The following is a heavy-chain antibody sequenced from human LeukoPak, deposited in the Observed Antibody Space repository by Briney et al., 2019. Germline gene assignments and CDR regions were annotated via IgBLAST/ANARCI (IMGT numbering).Heavy chain of an antibody. CDR2: IIPIIDLA. D-gene: IGHD2-15*01. Sequence: GASVKVSCKASGYTFTSYGISWVRQAPGQGLEWMGRIIPIIDLANYAQKFQGRVTITADESTSTAYMELSSLRSGDTAIYYCARDNPPYCNGGSCYSYWGQGTLVTISS. CDR3: ARDNPPYCNGGSCYSY. J-gene: IGHJ4*02. CDR1: GYTFTSYG. V-gene: IGHV1-69*04.